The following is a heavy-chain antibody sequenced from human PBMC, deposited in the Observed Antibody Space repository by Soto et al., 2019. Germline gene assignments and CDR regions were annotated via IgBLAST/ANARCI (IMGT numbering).Heavy chain of an antibody. D-gene: IGHD6-13*01. CDR2: IYYSGST. J-gene: IGHJ3*02. CDR3: ARDLGGIAAAAIDI. Sequence: SETLSLTCTVSGGSISSYYWSWIRQPPGKGLEWIGYIYYSGSTNYNPSLKSRVTISVDTSKNQFSLKLSSVTAADTAVYYCARDLGGIAAAAIDIWGQGTMVTVSS. V-gene: IGHV4-59*12. CDR1: GGSISSYY.